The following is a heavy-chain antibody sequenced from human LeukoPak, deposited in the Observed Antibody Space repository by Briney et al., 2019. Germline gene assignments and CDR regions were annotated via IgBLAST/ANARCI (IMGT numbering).Heavy chain of an antibody. V-gene: IGHV3-21*01. D-gene: IGHD6-19*01. CDR1: GFTFSAYS. CDR3: ARDRGGTGWFTFDY. J-gene: IGHJ4*02. Sequence: GGSLRLSCVASGFTFSAYSLNWVRQAPGRGLEWVSSIGTSGSYMYHADSLKGRFTISRDNAKDTLFLEMSSLRAEDTAMYYCARDRGGTGWFTFDYWGQGTLVTVSS. CDR2: IGTSGSYM.